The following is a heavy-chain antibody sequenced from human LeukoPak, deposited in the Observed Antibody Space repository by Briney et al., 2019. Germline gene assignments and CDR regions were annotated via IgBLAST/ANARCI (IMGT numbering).Heavy chain of an antibody. CDR3: ARGGGLDV. Sequence: PGGSLRLSCAASGFTFYSYGMHWVRQAPGKGLEWVALIWSDGSKEYYLDSVKGRFTISRDNAKNSLYLQMSNLRAEDTAVYFCARGGGLDVWGQGATVTVSS. J-gene: IGHJ6*02. D-gene: IGHD3-16*01. CDR2: IWSDGSKE. V-gene: IGHV3-33*03. CDR1: GFTFYSYG.